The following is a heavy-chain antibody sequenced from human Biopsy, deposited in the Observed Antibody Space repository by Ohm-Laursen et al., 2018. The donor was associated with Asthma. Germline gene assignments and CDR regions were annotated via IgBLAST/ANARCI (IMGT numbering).Heavy chain of an antibody. CDR1: GDAMSTSGSY. J-gene: IGHJ2*01. CDR3: ARAVSSSSYWYFDL. V-gene: IGHV4-39*02. D-gene: IGHD6-6*01. Sequence: TLSLTWIVSGDAMSTSGSYWGWIRQSPGKGLEWIGSIYYSGRTYYNPSLESQVTISANTWKNHFSLKVTSVTAADTAVYYCARAVSSSSYWYFDLWGRGDLVTVSS. CDR2: IYYSGRT.